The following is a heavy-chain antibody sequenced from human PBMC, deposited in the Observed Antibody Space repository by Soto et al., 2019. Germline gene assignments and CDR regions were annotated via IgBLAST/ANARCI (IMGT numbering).Heavy chain of an antibody. CDR3: AKYRRTEAEGFTLDY. Sequence: SETLSLTCTVSGDSINNYYLSWIRQPPGKRLEWIGYIYYTGSTTYNPSLESRVTMSVDTSKNQFSLKLNSVNAADTAVYYCAKYRRTEAEGFTLDYWGRGTLVTVS. CDR2: IYYTGST. J-gene: IGHJ4*02. D-gene: IGHD6-13*01. CDR1: GDSINNYY. V-gene: IGHV4-59*01.